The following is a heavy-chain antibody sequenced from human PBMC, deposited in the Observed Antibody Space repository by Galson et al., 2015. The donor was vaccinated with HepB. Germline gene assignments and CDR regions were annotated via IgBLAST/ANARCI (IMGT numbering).Heavy chain of an antibody. CDR2: ISGSGGST. V-gene: IGHV3-23*01. CDR3: SNSPLKTIVVVPPANNWFDP. D-gene: IGHD2-2*01. CDR1: GFTFSSYA. Sequence: SLRLSCAASGFTFSSYALSWVRQAPGKGLEWVSTISGSGGSTYYADSVKGRFTISRDNSQNTLYLQMNSLRAEDTAVYYCSNSPLKTIVVVPPANNWFDPWGQGTLVTVSS. J-gene: IGHJ5*02.